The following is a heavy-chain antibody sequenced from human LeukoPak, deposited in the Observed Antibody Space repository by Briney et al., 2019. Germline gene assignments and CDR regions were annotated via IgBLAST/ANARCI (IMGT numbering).Heavy chain of an antibody. CDR3: AIRSPTYFFDY. CDR2: ISSSNNYI. J-gene: IGHJ4*02. V-gene: IGHV3-21*01. CDR1: GFTISKYN. Sequence: PGGSLRLSCAASGFTISKYNMKWVSQAPGKGLEWVSSISSSNNYIYYADSVKGRFTISRDNAKNSLFLQMNSLRAEDTAVDNCAIRSPTYFFDYCGQGTPVTVSS.